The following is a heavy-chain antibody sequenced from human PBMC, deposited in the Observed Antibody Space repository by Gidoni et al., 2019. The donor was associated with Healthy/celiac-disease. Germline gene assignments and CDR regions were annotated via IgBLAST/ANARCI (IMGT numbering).Heavy chain of an antibody. V-gene: IGHV3-20*01. CDR2: INWNGGRT. D-gene: IGHD3-22*01. CDR3: ARMGYYDSTRGGMDV. Sequence: EVQLVESGGGVVRPGGSLTLSCAASGFTFDDYGLSWVRQAPGKGLEWVAGINWNGGRTGYADSVKGRFTISRDSAKSSLYLQMNSLRAEDTALYHCARMGYYDSTRGGMDVWGQGTTVTVSS. CDR1: GFTFDDYG. J-gene: IGHJ6*02.